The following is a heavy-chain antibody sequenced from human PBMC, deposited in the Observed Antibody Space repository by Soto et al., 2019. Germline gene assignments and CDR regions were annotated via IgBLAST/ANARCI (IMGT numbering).Heavy chain of an antibody. CDR2: ISGSGGGT. J-gene: IGHJ4*02. V-gene: IGHV3-23*01. CDR1: GLTFDSYA. D-gene: IGHD3-22*01. Sequence: EVQLLESGGGLVQPGGSLRLSCSASGLTFDSYAMTWVRQAPGKGLEWVSNISGSGGGTYYTDSVKGRFTISRDNSKSTLFLQMNSLRADDTAVYYCATRDSSSHHYCWVNWGQGTLVTVSS. CDR3: ATRDSSSHHYCWVN.